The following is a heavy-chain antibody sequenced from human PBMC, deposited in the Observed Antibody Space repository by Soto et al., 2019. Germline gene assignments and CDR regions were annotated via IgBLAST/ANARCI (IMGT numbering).Heavy chain of an antibody. V-gene: IGHV4-30-4*01. J-gene: IGHJ6*02. CDR1: GGSISSGDYY. Sequence: SETLSLTCTVSGGSISSGDYYWSWIRQPPGKGLEWIGYIYYSGSTYYNPSLKSRVTISVDTSKNQFSLKLSSVTAADTAVYYCARVPLLWFGELEDYYYYSGMDVWGQGTTVTVSS. CDR3: ARVPLLWFGELEDYYYYSGMDV. D-gene: IGHD3-10*01. CDR2: IYYSGST.